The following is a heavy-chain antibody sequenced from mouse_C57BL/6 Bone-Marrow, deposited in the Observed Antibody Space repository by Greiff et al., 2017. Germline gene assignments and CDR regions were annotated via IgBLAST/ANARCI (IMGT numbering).Heavy chain of an antibody. V-gene: IGHV10-1*01. CDR1: GFSFNTYA. CDR3: VNDAMDY. Sequence: EVMLVESGGGLVQPKGSLKLSCAASGFSFNTYAMNWVRQAPGKGLEWVARIRSKSNNYATYYADSVKDRFTISRDDSESMLYLQMNKLKTEDTAMYYCVNDAMDYWGQVTSVTVSS. CDR2: IRSKSNNYAT. J-gene: IGHJ4*01.